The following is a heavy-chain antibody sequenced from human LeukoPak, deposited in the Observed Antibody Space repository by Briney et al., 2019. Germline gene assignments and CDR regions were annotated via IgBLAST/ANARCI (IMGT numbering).Heavy chain of an antibody. Sequence: ASVEVSCKASGYTFPGYYMHWIRQAPGQGLEWLGWINPNSGGTNYAQKFQGRVTMTRDTSISTAYMELSRLRSDDTAVYYCARAIYCTNGVCYQFDYWGQGTLVTVSS. J-gene: IGHJ4*02. V-gene: IGHV1-2*02. CDR1: GYTFPGYY. CDR3: ARAIYCTNGVCYQFDY. CDR2: INPNSGGT. D-gene: IGHD2-8*01.